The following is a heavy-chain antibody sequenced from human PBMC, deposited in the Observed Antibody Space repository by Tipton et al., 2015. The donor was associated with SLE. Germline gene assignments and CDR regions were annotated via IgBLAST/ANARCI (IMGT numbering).Heavy chain of an antibody. J-gene: IGHJ4*02. CDR1: GFTFSTYA. CDR3: ARGGVAGIIGPDY. V-gene: IGHV3-30*04. D-gene: IGHD6-19*01. Sequence: SLRLSCAASGFTFSTYAMNWVRQAPGKGPEWVAVISYDGSNKNYGDSVKGRFTLSRDNARNTLYLQMNSLRAEDTAVYYCARGGVAGIIGPDYWGQGTLVTVSS. CDR2: ISYDGSNK.